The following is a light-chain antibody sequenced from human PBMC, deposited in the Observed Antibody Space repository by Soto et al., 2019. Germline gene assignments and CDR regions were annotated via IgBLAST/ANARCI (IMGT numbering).Light chain of an antibody. CDR3: QSYDSNTLGWV. CDR2: DDK. CDR1: SGSIASNY. V-gene: IGLV6-57*01. J-gene: IGLJ3*02. Sequence: NFMLTQTHSVSESPGKTVTISCTRSSGSIASNYVQWYQQRPGSSPTTVIYDDKQRPSGVPDRFSGSIDSSSNSASLTISGLKTEDEADYYCQSYDSNTLGWVFGGGTKLTVL.